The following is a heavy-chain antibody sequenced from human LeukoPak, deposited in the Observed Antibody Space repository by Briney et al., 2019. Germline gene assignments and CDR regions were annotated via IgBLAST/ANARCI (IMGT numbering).Heavy chain of an antibody. CDR1: GGSISSSNW. V-gene: IGHV4-4*02. Sequence: SGTLSLTCAVSGGSISSSNWWSWVRQPPGKGLEWIGEIYHSGSTNYNPSLKSRVTISVDKSKNQFSLKLSSVTAADTAVYYCARTRYYYNSRSYGAPYYFDYWGQGTLVTVSS. D-gene: IGHD3-10*01. CDR3: ARTRYYYNSRSYGAPYYFDY. CDR2: IYHSGST. J-gene: IGHJ4*02.